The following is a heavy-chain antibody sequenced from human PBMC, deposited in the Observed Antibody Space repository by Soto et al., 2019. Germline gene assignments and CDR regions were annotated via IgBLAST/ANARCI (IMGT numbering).Heavy chain of an antibody. CDR3: ARSQGSSTSLEIYYYYYYGMDV. J-gene: IGHJ6*02. Sequence: SVKVSCNASGGTFSSYAISWVRQAPGQGLEWMGGIIPISGTANYAQKFQGRVTITADESTSTAYMELSSLRSEDTAVYYCARSQGSSTSLEIYYYYYYGMDVWGQGTTVTV. CDR1: GGTFSSYA. V-gene: IGHV1-69*13. CDR2: IIPISGTA. D-gene: IGHD2-2*01.